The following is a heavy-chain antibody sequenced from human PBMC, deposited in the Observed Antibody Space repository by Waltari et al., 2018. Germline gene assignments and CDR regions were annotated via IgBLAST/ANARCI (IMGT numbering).Heavy chain of an antibody. V-gene: IGHV4-61*09. J-gene: IGHJ4*02. CDR1: GDPIISPFYY. CDR2: IYPSGKT. D-gene: IGHD5-12*01. Sequence: QVQLQESGPGLVEPSKTLSLTGMVTGDPIISPFYYWTGVRQPAGRGLEWIGHIYPSGKTNYSPSLRSRVTISADRSKNQFSLRLISVTAADTAVYYCAGGGGWLTDFWGQGIPVTVSS. CDR3: AGGGGWLTDF.